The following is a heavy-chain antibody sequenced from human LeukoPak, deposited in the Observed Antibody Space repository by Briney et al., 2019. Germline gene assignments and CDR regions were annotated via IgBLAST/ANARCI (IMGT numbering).Heavy chain of an antibody. Sequence: GGSLRLPCAASGFTFNNYAMIWVRHAPGEALDWVSALCASCCTIYYADSVKGRFTVSRENSENTLYLQMNSMRAEDTAVYYCAREPREYCSRIACPNWFESWGQGTLVTVSS. V-gene: IGHV3-23*01. J-gene: IGHJ5*01. CDR2: LCASCCTI. D-gene: IGHD2-2*01. CDR3: AREPREYCSRIACPNWFES. CDR1: GFTFNNYA.